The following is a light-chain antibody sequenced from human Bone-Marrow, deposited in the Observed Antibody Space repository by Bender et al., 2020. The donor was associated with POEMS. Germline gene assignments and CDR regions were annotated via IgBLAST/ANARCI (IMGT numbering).Light chain of an antibody. CDR3: SSYAGRDILV. J-gene: IGLJ3*02. CDR2: DVS. V-gene: IGLV2-11*01. CDR1: SSDIGTYDY. Sequence: QSALTQPRSVSGSPGQSVTISCTGTSSDIGTYDYVSWYQQHPGKAPKLMIYDVSKRPSGVPDRFSGSKSGNTASLTISGLQAEDEADYYCSSYAGRDILVFGGGTKLTVL.